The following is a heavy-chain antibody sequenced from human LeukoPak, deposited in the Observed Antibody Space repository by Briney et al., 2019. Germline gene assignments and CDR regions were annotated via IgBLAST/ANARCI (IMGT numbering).Heavy chain of an antibody. CDR1: GFTISSYW. CDR3: ARARDYGSGKANAFDI. Sequence: GGSLRLSCAASGFTISSYWMSWVRQAPGKGLEWVANIKRDGSEKYYVDSVKGRFTISRDNAENSLYLQMNSLRAEDTAVYYCARARDYGSGKANAFDIWGQGTMVTVSS. CDR2: IKRDGSEK. D-gene: IGHD3-10*01. J-gene: IGHJ3*02. V-gene: IGHV3-7*05.